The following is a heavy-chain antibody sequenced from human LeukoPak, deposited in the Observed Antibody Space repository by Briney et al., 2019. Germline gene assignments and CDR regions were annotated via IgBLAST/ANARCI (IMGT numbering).Heavy chain of an antibody. CDR3: ARTTEGGYTYDYFYYYMDV. V-gene: IGHV4-59*01. CDR1: GGSISSYY. D-gene: IGHD5-18*01. CDR2: IYYSGST. J-gene: IGHJ6*03. Sequence: SETLSLTCTVSGGSISSYYWSWIRQPPGKGLEWIGYIYYSGSTNYNPSLKSRVTISVDTSKNQFSLKLSSVTAADTAVYYCARTTEGGYTYDYFYYYMDVWGKGTTVTISS.